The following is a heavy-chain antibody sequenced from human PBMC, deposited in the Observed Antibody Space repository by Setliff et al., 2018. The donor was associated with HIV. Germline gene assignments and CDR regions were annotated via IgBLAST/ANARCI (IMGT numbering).Heavy chain of an antibody. J-gene: IGHJ5*02. CDR3: TTEDPWLRFGH. Sequence: TGGSLRLSCAASEFTFNNAWMTWVRQAPGKGLEWVGHIKSKTDGGTTDYAAPVKGRFTISRDDSKTTLYLQMNSLKTEDTAVYYCTTEDPWLRFGHWGQGTLVTVSS. CDR1: EFTFNNAW. V-gene: IGHV3-15*01. CDR2: IKSKTDGGTT. D-gene: IGHD5-12*01.